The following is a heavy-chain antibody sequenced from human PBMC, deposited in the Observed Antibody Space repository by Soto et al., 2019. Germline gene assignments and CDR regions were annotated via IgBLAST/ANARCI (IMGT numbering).Heavy chain of an antibody. CDR2: IYPGGVSI. Sequence: GASVKVSGKAIGYSLTSHYMHWVRQAPGQGLEWMGTIYPGGVSIGYAQKLQGRVTMTTDTSTSTAYMELRSLRSDDTAVYYCARDWAAAGPFDYWGHGTLVTVSS. CDR3: ARDWAAAGPFDY. V-gene: IGHV1-46*01. CDR1: GYSLTSHY. J-gene: IGHJ4*01. D-gene: IGHD6-13*01.